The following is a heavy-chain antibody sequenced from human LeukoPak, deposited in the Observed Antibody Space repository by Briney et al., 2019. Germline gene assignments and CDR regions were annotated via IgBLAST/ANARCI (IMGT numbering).Heavy chain of an antibody. Sequence: MTSETLSLTCVVSGASISGTNWWSWVRESPGKGLEWSGEIYHSGSTNYNPSLKSRVMISVDKSKNQFSLKLSSVTAAGTAVYYCARPHSPGSFFDYWGQGTLVTVSS. CDR1: GASISGTNW. CDR2: IYHSGST. V-gene: IGHV4-4*02. D-gene: IGHD3-10*01. CDR3: ARPHSPGSFFDY. J-gene: IGHJ4*02.